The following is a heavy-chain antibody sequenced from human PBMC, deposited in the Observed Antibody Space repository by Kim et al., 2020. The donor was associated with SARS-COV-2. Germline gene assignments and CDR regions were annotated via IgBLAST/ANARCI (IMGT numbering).Heavy chain of an antibody. D-gene: IGHD1-1*01. CDR2: INHDGTDR. Sequence: GGSLRLSCAASGFTLSGHWMTWVRQAPGQGLEWVANINHDGTDRYYVESVKGRFTVSKDNAKNLLYLQMNSLRAEDAAVYFCTSDILSPGTKGFDVWGQGTKVPVSS. V-gene: IGHV3-7*01. J-gene: IGHJ3*01. CDR1: GFTLSGHW. CDR3: TSDILSPGTKGFDV.